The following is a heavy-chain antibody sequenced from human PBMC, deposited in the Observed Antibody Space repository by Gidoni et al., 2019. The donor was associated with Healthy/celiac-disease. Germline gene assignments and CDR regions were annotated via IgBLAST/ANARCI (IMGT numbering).Heavy chain of an antibody. CDR1: GFTFSSYG. CDR3: AREADYDILTGYPDYYYGMDV. D-gene: IGHD3-9*01. V-gene: IGHV3-33*01. CDR2: IWYDGSNK. Sequence: QVQLVESGGGVVQPGRSLRLSCAASGFTFSSYGMHWVRQAPGTGLEWVAVIWYDGSNKYYADSVKGRFTISRDNSKNTLYLQMNSLRAEDTAVYYCAREADYDILTGYPDYYYGMDVWGQGTTVTVSS. J-gene: IGHJ6*02.